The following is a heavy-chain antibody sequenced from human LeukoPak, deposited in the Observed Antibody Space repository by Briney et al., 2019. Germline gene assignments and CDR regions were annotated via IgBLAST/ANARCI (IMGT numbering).Heavy chain of an antibody. J-gene: IGHJ5*02. CDR1: GFSVSSNY. CDR2: IYNDGRT. V-gene: IGHV3-53*01. D-gene: IGHD4-17*01. Sequence: PGGSLRLSCAVSGFSVSSNYWAWVRQAPGKGLEWVSLIYNDGRTYYADSVKGRFTISRDTSKNTVYFQMNSLRGEDTAVYYCARSYGDYANWFDPWSQGTLVTVSS. CDR3: ARSYGDYANWFDP.